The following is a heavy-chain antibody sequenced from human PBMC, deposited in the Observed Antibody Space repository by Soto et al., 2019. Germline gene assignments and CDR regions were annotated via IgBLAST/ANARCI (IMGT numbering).Heavy chain of an antibody. CDR1: GGSISGRNW. J-gene: IGHJ4*02. D-gene: IGHD3-22*01. V-gene: IGHV4-4*02. CDR3: TRLIYDSRLNYFYFDL. Sequence: QVHLQESGPGLVKPSGTLSLTCVVSGGSISGRNWWSWVRQAPGKGLEWIGEVFHSGDTTYSPSLRSRVTILVDKSKNQFSLNLISVTAADTAVYYCTRLIYDSRLNYFYFDLWGQGALVTVSS. CDR2: VFHSGDT.